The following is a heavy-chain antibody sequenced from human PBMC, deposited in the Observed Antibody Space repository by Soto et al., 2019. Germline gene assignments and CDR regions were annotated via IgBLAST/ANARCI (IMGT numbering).Heavy chain of an antibody. CDR2: INPNSGGT. CDR1: GYTFTGYY. CDR3: ARDNSSGWDYYYYGMDV. Sequence: AXVKVSCKASGYTFTGYYMHWVRQAPGQWLEWMGWINPNSGGTNYAQKFQGWVTMTRDTSISTAYMELSRLRSDDTAVYYCARDNSSGWDYYYYGMDVWGQGTTVTVSS. J-gene: IGHJ6*02. V-gene: IGHV1-2*04. D-gene: IGHD6-19*01.